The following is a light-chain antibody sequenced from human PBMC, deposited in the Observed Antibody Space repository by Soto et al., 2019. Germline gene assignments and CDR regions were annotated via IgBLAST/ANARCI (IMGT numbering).Light chain of an antibody. V-gene: IGKV3-15*01. CDR3: QQYNNWPPIT. CDR2: GAS. J-gene: IGKJ5*01. Sequence: EIVLTQSPATLSLSPVTGATLSCRASQSVSSKLAWYQQKPGQAPRLLIYGASTRATGIPARFSGSGSGTEFTLTISSLQSEDFAVYYCQQYNNWPPITFGQGTRLEIK. CDR1: QSVSSK.